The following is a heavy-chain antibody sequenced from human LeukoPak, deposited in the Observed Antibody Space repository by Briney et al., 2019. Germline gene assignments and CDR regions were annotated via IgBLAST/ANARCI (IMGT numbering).Heavy chain of an antibody. J-gene: IGHJ4*02. V-gene: IGHV3-21*01. CDR3: ARLVATIDF. CDR2: ISISTSYI. D-gene: IGHD5-12*01. CDR1: GFTFSNYI. Sequence: PGXXLRLSCAASGFTFSNYIMNWVRQAPGKGVEWVSSISISTSYIYYADSVKGPFTIPRDNAKNALYLQMNSLRAEDTAVYYCARLVATIDFWGQGTLVTVSS.